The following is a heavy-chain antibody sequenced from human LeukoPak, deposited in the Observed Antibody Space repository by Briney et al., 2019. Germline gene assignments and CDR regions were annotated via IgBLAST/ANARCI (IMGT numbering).Heavy chain of an antibody. CDR1: GFTFSSYG. CDR3: ARGATDVTRWFDP. CDR2: ISSSSSYI. Sequence: GGSLRLSCAASGFTFSSYGMNWVRQAPGKGLEWVSSISSSSSYIYYADSVKGRFTISRDNAKNSLYLQMNSLRAEDTAVYYCARGATDVTRWFDPWGQGTRVTVSS. J-gene: IGHJ5*02. D-gene: IGHD1-1*01. V-gene: IGHV3-21*01.